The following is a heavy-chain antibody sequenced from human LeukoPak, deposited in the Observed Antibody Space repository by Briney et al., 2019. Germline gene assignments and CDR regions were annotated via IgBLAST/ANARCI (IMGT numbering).Heavy chain of an antibody. V-gene: IGHV3-21*01. CDR2: ISSSSSYI. CDR3: ARVGILSHGRFDYYYYGMDV. CDR1: GFTFSSYS. D-gene: IGHD2-15*01. Sequence: GGSLRLSCAASGFTFSSYSMNWVRQAPGKGLEWVSSISSSSSYIYYADSVKGRFTISRDNAKNSLYLQMNSLRAEDTAVYYCARVGILSHGRFDYYYYGMDVWGQGTTVTVSS. J-gene: IGHJ6*02.